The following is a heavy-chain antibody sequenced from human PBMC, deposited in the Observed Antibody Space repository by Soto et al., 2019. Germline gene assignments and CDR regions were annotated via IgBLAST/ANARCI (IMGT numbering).Heavy chain of an antibody. V-gene: IGHV4-30-4*01. CDR3: ARDPGESWFAP. Sequence: SETLSLTCSVSGGSISSGDYYWNWIRQPPGKGLEWIGHIYYSGSTYYNSSLKSRVTISLDTSKNQFSLKLSSVTAADTAVYYCARDPGESWFAPWGQGTLVTVSS. CDR2: IYYSGST. D-gene: IGHD3-10*01. CDR1: GGSISSGDYY. J-gene: IGHJ5*02.